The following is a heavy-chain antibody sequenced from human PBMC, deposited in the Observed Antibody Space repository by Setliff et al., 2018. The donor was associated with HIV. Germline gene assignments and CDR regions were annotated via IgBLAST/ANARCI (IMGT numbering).Heavy chain of an antibody. Sequence: SETLSLTCAVSGGSISTNYWWSWVRQPPGKGLEWIGEIYHGGYTNYNPSLKSRATISVDKSKNHFSLKLTSVTAADTAVDYCARGGEILVGGKAAYFDNWGQGTLVTVSS. CDR1: GGSISTNYW. D-gene: IGHD1-26*01. CDR3: ARGGEILVGGKAAYFDN. CDR2: IYHGGYT. J-gene: IGHJ4*02. V-gene: IGHV4-4*02.